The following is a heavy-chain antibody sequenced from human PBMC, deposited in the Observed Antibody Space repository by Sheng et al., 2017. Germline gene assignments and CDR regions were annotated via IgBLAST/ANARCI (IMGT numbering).Heavy chain of an antibody. J-gene: IGHJ4*02. CDR1: GGTFSSYA. V-gene: IGHV1-69*04. CDR2: IIPILGIA. D-gene: IGHD3-3*01. Sequence: QVQLVQSGAEVKKPGSSVKVSCKASGGTFSSYAISWVRQAPGQGLEWMGGIIPILGIANYAQKFQGRVTITADKSTSTAYMELSSLRSEDTAVYYCARTNGFWSGYYNFDYWGQGTLVTVSS. CDR3: ARTNGFWSGYYNFDY.